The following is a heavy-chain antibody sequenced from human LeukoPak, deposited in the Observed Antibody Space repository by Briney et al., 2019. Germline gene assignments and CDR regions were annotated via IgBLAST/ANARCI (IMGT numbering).Heavy chain of an antibody. J-gene: IGHJ2*01. Sequence: PGGSLRLSCAASGFTFSSYAMSWVRQAPGKGLEWVSVIHSDGTTYYADSVRGRFTISTDNFKNSLFLQMNSMGADDTAVYYCVSEGTPGRQFFDLWGRGTLVTVPS. CDR1: GFTFSSYA. CDR3: VSEGTPGRQFFDL. D-gene: IGHD6-19*01. CDR2: IHSDGTT. V-gene: IGHV3-23*03.